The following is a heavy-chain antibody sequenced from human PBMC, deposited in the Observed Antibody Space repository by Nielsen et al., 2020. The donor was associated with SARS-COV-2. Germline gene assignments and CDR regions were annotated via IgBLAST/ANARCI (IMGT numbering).Heavy chain of an antibody. D-gene: IGHD4-17*01. CDR2: ISSSSSYT. CDR1: GFTFSDYY. V-gene: IGHV3-11*05. CDR3: ARVRAVTKSFDY. Sequence: GGSLRLSCAASGFTFSDYYMSWIRQAPGKGLEWVSYISSSSSYTNYADSVKGRFTISRDNAKNSLYLQMNSLRAEDTAVYYCARVRAVTKSFDYWGQGTLVTVSS. J-gene: IGHJ4*02.